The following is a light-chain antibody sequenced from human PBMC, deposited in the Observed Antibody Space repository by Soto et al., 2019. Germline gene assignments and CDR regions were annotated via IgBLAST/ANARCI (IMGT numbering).Light chain of an antibody. J-gene: IGKJ2*01. CDR3: ILRIEFPSYT. Sequence: DIVMTQTPLSLPVTPGEPASISCRSSQSLLDSDDGNTYLDWYLQKPGQSPPLRIYTLSYRAPGVPDRFSGSRSGTDFTLKISRVEAEDVGFYYCILRIEFPSYTFGQGTKLEIK. CDR1: QSLLDSDDGNTY. CDR2: TLS. V-gene: IGKV2-40*01.